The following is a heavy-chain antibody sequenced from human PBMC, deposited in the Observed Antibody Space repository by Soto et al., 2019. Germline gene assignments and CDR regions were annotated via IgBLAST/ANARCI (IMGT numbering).Heavy chain of an antibody. Sequence: PGESLKISCKASGYTFTSDWIAWVRQMPGKGLEWMGIIYPGDSDSSYSPSFQGQVAISADKSINTAYLHWSSLKASDTAIYYCAKHEGYCSTTTCSNFDYWGQGTLVTVSS. CDR1: GYTFTSDW. V-gene: IGHV5-51*01. CDR3: AKHEGYCSTTTCSNFDY. CDR2: IYPGDSDS. D-gene: IGHD2-2*01. J-gene: IGHJ4*02.